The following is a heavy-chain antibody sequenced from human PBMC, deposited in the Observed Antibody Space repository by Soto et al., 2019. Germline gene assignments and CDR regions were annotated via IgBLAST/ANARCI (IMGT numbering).Heavy chain of an antibody. V-gene: IGHV3-23*01. D-gene: IGHD3-16*01. CDR1: GFFFSDYS. J-gene: IGHJ4*02. CDR3: APSLGNTWTDHYFNY. Sequence: EVHLLESGGYLVQPGGSLRLSCAASGFFFSDYSMSWVRQAPGKGLEWVSGISGTGGSTYYAYSVKGRFTISRDNSRNTLYLQINSLRGDDTAVYFCAPSLGNTWTDHYFNYWGQGTLVTVSS. CDR2: ISGTGGST.